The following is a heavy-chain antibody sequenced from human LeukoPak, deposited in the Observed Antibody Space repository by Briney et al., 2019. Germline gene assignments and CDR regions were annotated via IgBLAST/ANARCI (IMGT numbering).Heavy chain of an antibody. D-gene: IGHD4-17*01. V-gene: IGHV3-21*01. Sequence: GGSLRLSCAASGFTFSSYGMNWVRQAPGKGLELVSFVSIGGSFIYYADSVKGRFTISRDDAKNSLYLQMNSLTAEDTAEYYCARNKINTVTTGWYFDLGGRGTLVSVSS. CDR3: ARNKINTVTTGWYFDL. CDR2: VSIGGSFI. CDR1: GFTFSSYG. J-gene: IGHJ2*01.